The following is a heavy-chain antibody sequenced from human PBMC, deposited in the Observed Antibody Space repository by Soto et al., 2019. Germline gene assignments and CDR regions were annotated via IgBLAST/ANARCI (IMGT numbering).Heavy chain of an antibody. D-gene: IGHD3-22*01. V-gene: IGHV1-18*01. CDR2: ISVYNGNT. J-gene: IGHJ4*02. Sequence: QVKLVQSGTEVKKPGASIKVSCKASGYSFATSGMTWVRQAPGQGLVWMGWISVYNGNTNYDQNLQDRVTMTTDTSPTTAYLEVRHLRSDDTAGYYCARAGQSCDASGYADWGQGTLVTVSS. CDR1: GYSFATSG. CDR3: ARAGQSCDASGYAD.